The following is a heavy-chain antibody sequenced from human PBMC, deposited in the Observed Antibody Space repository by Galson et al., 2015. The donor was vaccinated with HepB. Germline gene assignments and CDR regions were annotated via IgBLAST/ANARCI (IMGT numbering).Heavy chain of an antibody. Sequence: LSLTCAVSGGSISRSDWWSWVRQPPGKGLEWIGEISHSGSTNYNPSLMSRVTISVDTSKNQFSLKVRSVTAADTAVYYCAKKSWLSRYNWFDPWGQGTLVTVSS. CDR1: GGSISRSDW. CDR2: ISHSGST. D-gene: IGHD6-19*01. CDR3: AKKSWLSRYNWFDP. J-gene: IGHJ5*02. V-gene: IGHV4-4*02.